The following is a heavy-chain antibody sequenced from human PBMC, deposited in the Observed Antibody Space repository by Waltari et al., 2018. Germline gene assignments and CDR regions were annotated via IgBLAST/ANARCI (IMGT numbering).Heavy chain of an antibody. CDR3: ARLDRGAFDI. CDR2: IYYSGST. D-gene: IGHD3-10*01. V-gene: IGHV4-39*01. CDR1: GGSISSSSYY. J-gene: IGHJ3*02. Sequence: QLQLQESGPGLVKPSETLSLTCTVSGGSISSSSYYWGGIRQPPGKGLEWIDSIYYSGSTYYNPSLKSRVTISVDTSKNQFSLKLSSVTAADTAVYYCARLDRGAFDIWGQGTMVTVSS.